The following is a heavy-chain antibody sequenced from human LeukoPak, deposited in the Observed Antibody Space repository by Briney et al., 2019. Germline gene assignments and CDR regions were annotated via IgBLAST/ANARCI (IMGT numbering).Heavy chain of an antibody. CDR3: ARDPNSGYAVKARFDY. V-gene: IGHV3-30*04. Sequence: GGSLRLSCAASGFTFSSYAMHWVRQAPGKGLEWVAVISYDGSNKYYADSVKGRFTISRDNSKSTLYLQMNSLRTEDTAVYYCARDPNSGYAVKARFDYWGQGTLVTVSS. J-gene: IGHJ4*02. CDR2: ISYDGSNK. D-gene: IGHD5-12*01. CDR1: GFTFSSYA.